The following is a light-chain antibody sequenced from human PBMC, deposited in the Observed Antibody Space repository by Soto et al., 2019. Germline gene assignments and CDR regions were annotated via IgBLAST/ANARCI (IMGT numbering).Light chain of an antibody. Sequence: QSALTQPASVSGSPGQSITISCTGTSSDVGSYNLVSWYQQHPGKAPKLMIYEGSKRPSGVSNRVSGSKSGNTASLTISGLQAEDEADYYCCSYAGSSTWVFDGGTKLTVL. CDR2: EGS. CDR1: SSDVGSYNL. CDR3: CSYAGSSTWV. V-gene: IGLV2-23*01. J-gene: IGLJ3*02.